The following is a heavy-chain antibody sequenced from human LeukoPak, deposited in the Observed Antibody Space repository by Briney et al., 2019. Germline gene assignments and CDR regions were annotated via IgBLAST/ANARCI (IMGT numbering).Heavy chain of an antibody. CDR1: GGTFSSYA. V-gene: IGHV1-69*01. CDR3: ARAPEYQLLYDY. CDR2: IIPIFGTA. Sequence: SVKVSCKASGGTFSSYAISWVRQAPGQGLEWMGGIIPIFGTANYAQKFQGRVTITADESMSTAYMELSSLRSEDTAVYYCARAPEYQLLYDYWGQGTLVTVSS. D-gene: IGHD2-2*02. J-gene: IGHJ4*02.